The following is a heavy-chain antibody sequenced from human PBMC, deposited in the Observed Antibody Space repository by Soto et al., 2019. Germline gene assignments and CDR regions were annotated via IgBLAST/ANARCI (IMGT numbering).Heavy chain of an antibody. J-gene: IGHJ4*02. CDR1: GGSISSGSYY. CDR3: ARARTTYNFDY. V-gene: IGHV4-31*03. D-gene: IGHD1-7*01. CDR2: IYYSGST. Sequence: SETLSLTCTVSGGSISSGSYYWSWIRQHPGKGLEWIGYIYYSGSTYYNPSLKSRVTISVDTSKNQFSLELSSVTAADTAVYYCARARTTYNFDYWGQGTLVTVSS.